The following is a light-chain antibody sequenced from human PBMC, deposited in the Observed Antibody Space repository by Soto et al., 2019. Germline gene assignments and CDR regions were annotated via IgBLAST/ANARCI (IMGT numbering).Light chain of an antibody. CDR3: QSYDRSLSGTV. CDR2: GNN. V-gene: IGLV1-40*01. Sequence: QSVLTQPPSVSGAPGQRITISCTGSNSNIGAGYDVHWYQQLPGTAPKLLIFGNNNRPSGVPDRFSGSKFGPSASLAITGLQDDDEADYYCQSYDRSLSGTVLGGGTKLTVL. J-gene: IGLJ3*02. CDR1: NSNIGAGYD.